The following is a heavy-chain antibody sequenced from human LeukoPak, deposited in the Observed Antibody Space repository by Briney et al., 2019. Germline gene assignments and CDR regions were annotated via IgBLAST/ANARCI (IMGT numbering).Heavy chain of an antibody. CDR2: IYHSGST. Sequence: SETLSLTCTVSGGSISSGGYYWSWIRQPPGKGLEWIGYIYHSGSTYYNPSLKSRVTISVDTSKNQFSLKLSSVTAADTAVYYCARAMIRYFGHDYWGQGTLVTVSS. CDR1: GGSISSGGYY. D-gene: IGHD3-9*01. J-gene: IGHJ4*02. V-gene: IGHV4-30-2*01. CDR3: ARAMIRYFGHDY.